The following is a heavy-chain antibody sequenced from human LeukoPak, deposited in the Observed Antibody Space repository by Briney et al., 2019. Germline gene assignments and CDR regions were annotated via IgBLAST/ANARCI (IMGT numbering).Heavy chain of an antibody. J-gene: IGHJ4*02. CDR2: ISYDGSNK. V-gene: IGHV3-30*03. CDR3: ARDVAREFDY. Sequence: GGSLRLSCAASGFTFSNAWMNWVRQAPGKGLEWVAVISYDGSNKYYADSVKGRFTISRDNSKNTLYLQMNSLRAEDTAVYYCARDVAREFDYWGQGTLVTVSS. CDR1: GFTFSNAW.